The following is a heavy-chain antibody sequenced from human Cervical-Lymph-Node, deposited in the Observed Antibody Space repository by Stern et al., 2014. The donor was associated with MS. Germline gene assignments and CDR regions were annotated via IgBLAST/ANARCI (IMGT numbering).Heavy chain of an antibody. J-gene: IGHJ4*02. V-gene: IGHV5-51*03. D-gene: IGHD1-1*01. CDR2: IYPGDSDV. Sequence: EVQLVQSGAEVRKPGESLRISCKSSGYRFSDYWIAWVRQAPGKGLEWMGIIYPGDSDVRYSPSFQGQITISVDKSINTAFLQWSSLKASDTAMYYCAKHVAHGQSPNDWHFDFWGQGALVIVSS. CDR1: GYRFSDYW. CDR3: AKHVAHGQSPNDWHFDF.